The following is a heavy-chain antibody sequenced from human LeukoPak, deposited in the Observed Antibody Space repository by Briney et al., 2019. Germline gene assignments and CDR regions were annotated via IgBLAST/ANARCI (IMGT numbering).Heavy chain of an antibody. J-gene: IGHJ4*02. CDR1: GFTFSNYA. V-gene: IGHV3-23*01. D-gene: IGHD6-13*01. CDR3: AKPWLLYSSTRYDY. Sequence: GGSLRLSCAASGFTFSNYAMTWVRQAPEKGLEWVSGISDSGGDTYYADSVKGRFIISRDNSKGTLYLQMNSLRVEDTAVYYCAKPWLLYSSTRYDYWGQGTRVTVSS. CDR2: ISDSGGDT.